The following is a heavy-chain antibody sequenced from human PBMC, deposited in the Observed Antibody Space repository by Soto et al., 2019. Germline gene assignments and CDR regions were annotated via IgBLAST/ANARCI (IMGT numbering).Heavy chain of an antibody. CDR2: ISSSGSTI. V-gene: IGHV3-11*01. D-gene: IGHD3-9*01. CDR1: GFTFSDYY. Sequence: QVQLVESGGGLVKPGGSLRLSCAASGFTFSDYYMSWIRQAPGKGLEWVSYISSSGSTIYYADSVKGRFTISRDNAKNSLYLQMNSLRAEDTAVYYCARGGTYFDWLPSGNGEYYMDVWGKGTTVTVSS. J-gene: IGHJ6*03. CDR3: ARGGTYFDWLPSGNGEYYMDV.